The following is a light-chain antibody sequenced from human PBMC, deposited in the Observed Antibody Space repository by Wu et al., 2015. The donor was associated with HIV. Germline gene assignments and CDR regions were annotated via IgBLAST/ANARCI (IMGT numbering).Light chain of an antibody. Sequence: DIQMTQSPSSVSASVGDRVTITCRASQGISNFLAWYQQKPGKPPKVLIYAASTLQSGVPSRFSGSGSGTDFTLTISSLQPDDFATYYCQQYKSYSGYTFGQGTKLEIK. V-gene: IGKV1-27*01. CDR3: QQYKSYSGYT. J-gene: IGKJ2*01. CDR1: QGISNF. CDR2: AAS.